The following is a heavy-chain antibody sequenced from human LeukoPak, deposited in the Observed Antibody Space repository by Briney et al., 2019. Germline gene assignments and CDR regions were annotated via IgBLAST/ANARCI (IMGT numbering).Heavy chain of an antibody. CDR2: IYTSGST. CDR1: GASISSGTGY. D-gene: IGHD1-26*01. CDR3: ARESLGPPYYFDY. Sequence: SQTLSPTCHVSGASISSGTGYWSWIRQPPRNGLEWIGRIYTSGSTKYNPSLKSRVTISIDTSKNQFSLKLTSVTAADTTVYYCARESLGPPYYFDYWGQGTLVTVSS. V-gene: IGHV4-61*02. J-gene: IGHJ4*02.